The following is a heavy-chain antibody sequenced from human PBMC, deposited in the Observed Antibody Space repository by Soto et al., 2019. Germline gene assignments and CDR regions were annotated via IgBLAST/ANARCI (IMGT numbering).Heavy chain of an antibody. J-gene: IGHJ3*01. CDR2: IHSDGSST. CDR1: GFTFSYYW. V-gene: IGHV3-74*01. D-gene: IGHD1-26*01. Sequence: EVQLLESGGGLVQPGESLRLSCAASGFTFSYYWMHWVRQAPGMGLVWVSRIHSDGSSTTYADSVKGRFTISRDNARNTLYLQMNSLRAEATAVYYCARGDRGAFDLWGQGTVRTVFS. CDR3: ARGDRGAFDL.